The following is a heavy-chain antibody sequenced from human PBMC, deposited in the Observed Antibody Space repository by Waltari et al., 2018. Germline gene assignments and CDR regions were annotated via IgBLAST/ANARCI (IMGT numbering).Heavy chain of an antibody. D-gene: IGHD4-17*01. CDR1: GGSISSGCYY. CDR3: ARDGKYGDYNWGPQYYFDY. Sequence: QVQLQESGPGLVKPSQTLSLTCTVSGGSISSGCYYWRWIRQHPGQGLDWIGYIYHSGSTYYNPSLKSRVTISVDRSKNQFSLKLSSVTAADTAVYYCARDGKYGDYNWGPQYYFDYWGQGTLVTVSS. CDR2: IYHSGST. J-gene: IGHJ4*02. V-gene: IGHV4-31*03.